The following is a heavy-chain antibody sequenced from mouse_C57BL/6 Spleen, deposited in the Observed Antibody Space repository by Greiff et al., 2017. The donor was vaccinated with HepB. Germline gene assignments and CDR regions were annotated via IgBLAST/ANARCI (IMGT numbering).Heavy chain of an antibody. CDR1: GFNIKDYY. J-gene: IGHJ2*01. V-gene: IGHV14-2*01. CDR2: IDPEDGET. CDR3: AARSNYEKGYFDY. D-gene: IGHD2-5*01. Sequence: EVHLVESGAELVKPGASVKLSCTASGFNIKDYYMHWVKQRTEQGLEWIGRIDPEDGETKYAPKFQGKATITADTSSNTAYLQLSSLTSEDTAVYYCAARSNYEKGYFDYWGQGTTLTVSS.